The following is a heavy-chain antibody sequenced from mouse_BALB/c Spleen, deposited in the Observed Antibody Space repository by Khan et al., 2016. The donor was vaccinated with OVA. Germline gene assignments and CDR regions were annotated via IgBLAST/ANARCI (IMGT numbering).Heavy chain of an antibody. CDR2: IYPGAGNT. V-gene: IGHV1-80*01. D-gene: IGHD2-2*01. CDR3: AESGYDLFAY. Sequence: QVQLQESGAELVRPGSSMKISCKASGYAFSNYWMNWVKQGPGQGLEWIGQIYPGAGNTNYNEKFKDKATLTADKSSSTAYMQLSSLTSEDSAVFCGAESGYDLFAYWGQGTLVTVSA. CDR1: GYAFSNYW. J-gene: IGHJ3*01.